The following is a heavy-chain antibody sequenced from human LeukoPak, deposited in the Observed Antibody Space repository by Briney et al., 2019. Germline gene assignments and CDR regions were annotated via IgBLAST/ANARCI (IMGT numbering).Heavy chain of an antibody. Sequence: GRSLRLSCAASGFTFDDYAMHWVRQAPGKGLEWVSGISWNSGSIGYADSVKGRFTISRDNAKNSLYLQMNSLRAEDTALYYCAKDSTDNHDYGDPLDYWGQGTLVTVSS. D-gene: IGHD4-17*01. CDR3: AKDSTDNHDYGDPLDY. CDR2: ISWNSGSI. V-gene: IGHV3-9*01. J-gene: IGHJ4*02. CDR1: GFTFDDYA.